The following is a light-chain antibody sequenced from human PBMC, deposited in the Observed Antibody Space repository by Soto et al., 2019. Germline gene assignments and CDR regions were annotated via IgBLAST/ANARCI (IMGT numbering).Light chain of an antibody. Sequence: EIVMTQSPATLSVSPGERATLSCRASQSVYNNLAWYQQKPGQAPRLLICGASTRATGIPARFSGSGSGTEFTLTISSLQSEDFAVYFCQQYINWPPVTFGPGTNVDIK. V-gene: IGKV3-15*01. CDR1: QSVYNN. J-gene: IGKJ3*01. CDR3: QQYINWPPVT. CDR2: GAS.